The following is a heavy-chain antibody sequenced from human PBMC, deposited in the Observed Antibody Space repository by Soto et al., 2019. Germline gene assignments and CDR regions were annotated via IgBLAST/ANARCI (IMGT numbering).Heavy chain of an antibody. Sequence: QVQLVQSGAEVKKPGASVKVSCKASGYTFTSYPMHWVRQAPGQRLEWMGWINVGNSNTKYSQKFQGRVTISRDTSASTAYMDLCILRYEDTYVYYCARARYFYDSSGLDYWGQGALVTVSS. J-gene: IGHJ4*02. V-gene: IGHV1-3*01. CDR1: GYTFTSYP. CDR3: ARARYFYDSSGLDY. CDR2: INVGNSNT. D-gene: IGHD3-22*01.